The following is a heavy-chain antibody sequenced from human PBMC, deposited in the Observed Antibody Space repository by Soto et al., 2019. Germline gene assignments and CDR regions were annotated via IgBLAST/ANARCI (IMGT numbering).Heavy chain of an antibody. Sequence: PGGSLRLSCAASGFTFSGSAMHWVRQAPGKGLEWVSGISWNSGTIGYADSVKGRFTISRDNAKNSLYLQMNSLRAEDTALYYCAKTAATPANNWFDPWGQGTLVTVSS. CDR1: GFTFSGSA. V-gene: IGHV3-9*01. CDR2: ISWNSGTI. J-gene: IGHJ5*02. CDR3: AKTAATPANNWFDP. D-gene: IGHD6-13*01.